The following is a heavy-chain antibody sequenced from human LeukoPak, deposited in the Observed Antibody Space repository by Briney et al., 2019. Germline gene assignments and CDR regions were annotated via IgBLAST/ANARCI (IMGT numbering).Heavy chain of an antibody. CDR2: IYYSGST. CDR1: GGSISSYY. D-gene: IGHD3-3*01. Sequence: TSETLSLTCTVSGGSISSYYWSWIRQPPGKGLEWIGYIYYSGSTNYNPSLKSRVTISVDTSKNQFSLKLSSVTAADTAVYYCARGSLGYYDFWSGYYGGGGYFDYWGQGTLVTVSS. V-gene: IGHV4-59*01. CDR3: ARGSLGYYDFWSGYYGGGGYFDY. J-gene: IGHJ4*02.